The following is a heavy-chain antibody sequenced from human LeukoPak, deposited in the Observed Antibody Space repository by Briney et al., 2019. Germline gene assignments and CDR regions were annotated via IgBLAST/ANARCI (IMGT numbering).Heavy chain of an antibody. CDR1: GFTFSSYG. CDR3: AKDRGSGSYSDY. J-gene: IGHJ4*02. CDR2: IRYDGSNK. D-gene: IGHD1-26*01. Sequence: GGSLRLSWAASGFTFSSYGMHWVRQAPGKGLEWVAFIRYDGSNKYYADSVKGRFTISRDNSKNTLYLQMNSLRAEDTAVYYCAKDRGSGSYSDYWGQGTLVTVSS. V-gene: IGHV3-30*02.